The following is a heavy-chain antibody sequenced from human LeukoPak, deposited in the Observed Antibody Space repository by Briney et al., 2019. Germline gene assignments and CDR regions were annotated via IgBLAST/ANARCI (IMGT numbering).Heavy chain of an antibody. J-gene: IGHJ3*02. Sequence: SVKVSCKASGGTFSSYAISWVRQAPGPGLEWMGGIIPIFGTANYAQKFQGRGTLTADQSTSTAYMELSSLRSENTAVYYCAREGTTIFGVVIPDAFDIWGQGTMVTVSS. CDR2: IIPIFGTA. CDR3: AREGTTIFGVVIPDAFDI. CDR1: GGTFSSYA. V-gene: IGHV1-69*13. D-gene: IGHD3-3*01.